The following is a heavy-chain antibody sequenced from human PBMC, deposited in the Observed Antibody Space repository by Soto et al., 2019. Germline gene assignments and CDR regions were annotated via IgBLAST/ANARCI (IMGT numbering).Heavy chain of an antibody. CDR2: INERGDNT. CDR3: AKDGGHCSSIMCCCWSGS. V-gene: IGHV3-23*01. D-gene: IGHD2-2*01. J-gene: IGHJ5*01. Sequence: DVQLLESGGKLVLPGGSLRLSCTASGFTFSSYAMTWVRQAPGKGLEWVVGINERGDNTHYADSGKGRFAISRDNSRNTLFLQMNSLRVQDTAVYFCAKDGGHCSSIMCCCWSGSWGQGTLVTVSS. CDR1: GFTFSSYA.